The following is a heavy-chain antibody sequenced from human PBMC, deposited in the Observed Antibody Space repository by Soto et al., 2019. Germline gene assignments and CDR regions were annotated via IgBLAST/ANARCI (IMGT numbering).Heavy chain of an antibody. Sequence: QVQLVQSGAEVLKPGSSVKVSCKASGGTFNTYGISWVRQAPGQGLEWMGGIVPFFGLSNNAQKFQGRVTISADESTNTACMELSSLRSDGTAVYYCAITLAARLHYYFFDYWGQGTRVTASS. CDR2: IVPFFGLS. D-gene: IGHD6-6*01. J-gene: IGHJ4*02. CDR1: GGTFNTYG. V-gene: IGHV1-69*01. CDR3: AITLAARLHYYFFDY.